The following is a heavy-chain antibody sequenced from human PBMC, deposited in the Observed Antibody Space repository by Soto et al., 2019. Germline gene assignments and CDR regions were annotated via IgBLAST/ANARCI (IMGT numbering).Heavy chain of an antibody. D-gene: IGHD3-9*01. CDR2: IFVSSSPI. Sequence: EVQLVESGGGSVQPGGSLRLSCVVSGLPSRDYRMAGVGQAPGKGLEWVSYIFVSSSPIYYADSVKGRFTVSRDNSQNSLFLLMNSLRAEDTAVYYCARDKDWAFDYWGQGTLVTVSS. CDR1: GLPSRDYR. CDR3: ARDKDWAFDY. V-gene: IGHV3-48*04. J-gene: IGHJ4*02.